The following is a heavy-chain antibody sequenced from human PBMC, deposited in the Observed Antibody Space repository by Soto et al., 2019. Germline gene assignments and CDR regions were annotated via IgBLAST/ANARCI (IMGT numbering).Heavy chain of an antibody. V-gene: IGHV4-34*01. CDR1: GGSFSGYY. J-gene: IGHJ6*02. CDR2: INHSGST. CDR3: ARGGCSGGSCSSRTVYYYYGMDV. D-gene: IGHD2-15*01. Sequence: QVQLQQWGAGLLKPSETLSLTCAVYGGSFSGYYWSWIRQPPGKGLEWIGEINHSGSTNYNPSLKSRVTLSVDTSKNQFALKLSSVTAADTAVYYCARGGCSGGSCSSRTVYYYYGMDVWGRGTTVTVSS.